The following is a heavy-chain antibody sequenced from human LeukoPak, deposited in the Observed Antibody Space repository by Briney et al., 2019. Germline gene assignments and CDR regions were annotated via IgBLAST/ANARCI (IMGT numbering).Heavy chain of an antibody. J-gene: IGHJ5*02. Sequence: GGSLRLSCAVSGFIFSSDYMSWVRQAPGKGLEWVSTIYSGGSTYYADSVKGRFTISRDNSKNTLYLQMNSLRAEDTAVYYCARHDWFDPWGRGTLVTVSS. CDR2: IYSGGST. CDR1: GFIFSSDY. V-gene: IGHV3-53*01. CDR3: ARHDWFDP.